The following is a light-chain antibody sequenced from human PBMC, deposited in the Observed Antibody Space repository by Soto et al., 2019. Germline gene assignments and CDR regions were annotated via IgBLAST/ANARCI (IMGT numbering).Light chain of an antibody. CDR1: QGIRND. CDR3: LQDYNYPLT. Sequence: SPMTQSRSSLPGNVGDRVTITCRASQGIRNDLGWYQQKPGKAPKLLIYAASSLQSGVPSRFSGSGSGTDFTLTISSLQPEDFATYYCLQDYNYPLTFGGGTKVDIK. J-gene: IGKJ4*01. V-gene: IGKV1-6*01. CDR2: AAS.